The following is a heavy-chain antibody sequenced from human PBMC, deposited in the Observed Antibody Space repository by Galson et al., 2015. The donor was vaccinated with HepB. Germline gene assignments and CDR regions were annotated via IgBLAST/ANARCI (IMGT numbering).Heavy chain of an antibody. CDR3: ASSILVRGARHYYGMDV. D-gene: IGHD3-10*01. J-gene: IGHJ6*02. V-gene: IGHV1-69*13. CDR2: IIPIFGTA. CDR1: GGTFSSYA. Sequence: SVKVSCKASGGTFSSYAISWVRQAPGQGLEWMGGIIPIFGTANYAQKFQGRVTITADESTSTAYMELSSLRSEDTAVYYCASSILVRGARHYYGMDVWGQGTTVTVSS.